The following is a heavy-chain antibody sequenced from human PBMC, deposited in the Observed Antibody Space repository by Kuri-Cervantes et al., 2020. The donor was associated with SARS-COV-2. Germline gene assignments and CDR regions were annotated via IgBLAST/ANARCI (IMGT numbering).Heavy chain of an antibody. CDR1: GFTFSSYG. J-gene: IGHJ4*02. CDR2: ISYDGSNK. CDR3: ASGYSIDY. V-gene: IGHV3-30*12. Sequence: GESLKISCAASGFTFSSYGMHWVRQAPGKGLEWVAVISYDGSNKYYADSVKGRFTISRDNSRNTLYLQMNSLRAEDTAVYYCASGYSIDYWGQGTLVTVSS. D-gene: IGHD3-22*01.